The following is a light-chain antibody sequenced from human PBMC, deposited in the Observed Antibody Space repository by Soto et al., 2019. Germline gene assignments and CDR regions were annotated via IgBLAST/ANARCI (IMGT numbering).Light chain of an antibody. V-gene: IGKV3D-20*01. CDR3: QQYGSSPRGT. CDR2: DAS. J-gene: IGKJ2*01. Sequence: EIVLTQSPATLSLSPGERATLSCGASQSVSSSYLAWYQQKPGLAPRLLIYDASSRATGIPDMFSGSGSGTDFTLTISRLEPEDFAVYYCQQYGSSPRGTFGQGTQLEIK. CDR1: QSVSSSY.